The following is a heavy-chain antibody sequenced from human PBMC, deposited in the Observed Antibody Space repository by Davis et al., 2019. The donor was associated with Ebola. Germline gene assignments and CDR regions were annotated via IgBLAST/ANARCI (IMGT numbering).Heavy chain of an antibody. V-gene: IGHV4-61*01. CDR3: ARVGYYYDSSGYHAGGMDV. CDR1: GGSISGTYY. Sequence: SETLSLTCTVSGGSISGTYYWNWIRQPPGKGLEWIGYIYNSGSTNNNPSLKSRVTISVDTSKNQFSLKLSSVTAADTAVYYCARVGYYYDSSGYHAGGMDVWGKGTTVTVSS. D-gene: IGHD3-22*01. J-gene: IGHJ6*04. CDR2: IYNSGST.